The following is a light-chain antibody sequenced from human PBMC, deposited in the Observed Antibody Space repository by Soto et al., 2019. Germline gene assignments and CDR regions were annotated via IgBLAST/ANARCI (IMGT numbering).Light chain of an antibody. CDR3: HQYDSSPLT. V-gene: IGKV3-20*01. Sequence: EIVLTQSPGTLSLSPGERATLSCRASQSVSSSYLAWYQQKPGQAPRLLIYGASSRATGIPDRFSGSGSGTDFTLTIKLLEPQDFAVYYCHQYDSSPLTVGGGTMVEIK. CDR2: GAS. CDR1: QSVSSSY. J-gene: IGKJ4*01.